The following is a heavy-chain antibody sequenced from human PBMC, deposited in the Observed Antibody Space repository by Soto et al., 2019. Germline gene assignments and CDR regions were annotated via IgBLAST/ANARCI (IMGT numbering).Heavy chain of an antibody. D-gene: IGHD3-10*01. CDR3: ARTFYYGSGTSDY. J-gene: IGHJ4*02. CDR2: IYYSGST. V-gene: IGHV4-39*07. Sequence: PSETLSLTCTVSGGSISSSSYYWGWIRQPPGKGLEWIGSIYYSGSTNYNPSLKSRVTISVDTSKNQFSLKLSSVTAADTAVYYCARTFYYGSGTSDYWGQGTLVTVSS. CDR1: GGSISSSSYY.